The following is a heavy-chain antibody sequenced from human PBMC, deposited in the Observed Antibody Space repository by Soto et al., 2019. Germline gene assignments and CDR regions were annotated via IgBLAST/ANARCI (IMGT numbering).Heavy chain of an antibody. V-gene: IGHV4-59*08. D-gene: IGHD1-26*01. CDR2: IYYSGST. J-gene: IGHJ4*02. Sequence: PSETLSLTCTVSGGSISSWYWSWIRQPPGKGLEWIGYIYYSGSTNYNPSLKSRVTISVDTSKNQFSLKLSSVTAADTDVYYCARRYGSAIDFWGQGTLVTVSS. CDR3: ARRYGSAIDF. CDR1: GGSISSWY.